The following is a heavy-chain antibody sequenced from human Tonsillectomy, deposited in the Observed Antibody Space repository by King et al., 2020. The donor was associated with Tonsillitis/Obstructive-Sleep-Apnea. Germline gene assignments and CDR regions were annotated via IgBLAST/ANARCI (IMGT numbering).Heavy chain of an antibody. CDR1: GYKFSTYW. V-gene: IGHV5-51*03. J-gene: IGHJ3*02. CDR3: ALVATVTTIGSCDI. CDR2: IYAGDADT. Sequence: QLVQSGAEVKKPGESVKISCKGSGYKFSTYWIGWVRQMPGKGLEWVGIIYAGDADTRYSPSFQGQVTISADKSISTAYLQWSSLKASETAMYYCALVATVTTIGSCDIWGQGKMVTVSS. D-gene: IGHD4-17*01.